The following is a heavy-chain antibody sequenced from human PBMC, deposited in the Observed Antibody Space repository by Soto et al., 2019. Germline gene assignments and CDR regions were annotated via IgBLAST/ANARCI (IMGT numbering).Heavy chain of an antibody. CDR3: ARDPRDDWYFDL. CDR2: IYGGGAT. CDR1: GFTVSSNY. J-gene: IGHJ2*01. Sequence: EVQLVESGGGLIQPGGSLRLSCEASGFTVSSNYMTWVRQAPGKGLEWVSVIYGGGATYYTDSVRGRFTISRDNSKNTLYLQMDSLRAEDTAVYYCARDPRDDWYFDLWGRATLVSVSS. V-gene: IGHV3-53*01.